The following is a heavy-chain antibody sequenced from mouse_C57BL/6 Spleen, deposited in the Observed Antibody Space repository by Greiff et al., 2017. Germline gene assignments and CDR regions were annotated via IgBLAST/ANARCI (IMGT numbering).Heavy chain of an antibody. J-gene: IGHJ2*01. CDR2: IHPYSGST. D-gene: IGHD2-3*01. CDR1: GYTFTSYW. V-gene: IGHV1-64*01. Sequence: QVQLQQPGAELVKPGASVKLSCKASGYTFTSYWMHWVKQRPGQGLEWIGMIHPYSGSTNYNEKFKSKATLTVDKSSSTAYMQLSSLTSEDSAVYYCARPGGWLLDYWGQGTTLTVSS. CDR3: ARPGGWLLDY.